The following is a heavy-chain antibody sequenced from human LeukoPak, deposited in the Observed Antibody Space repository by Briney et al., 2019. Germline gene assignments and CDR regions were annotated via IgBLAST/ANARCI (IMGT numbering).Heavy chain of an antibody. J-gene: IGHJ4*02. Sequence: GESLKISCKGSGYRFTSDWVGWVRQMPGKGLEWMGIIYPGDSDTRYSPSFQGQVTISADKSVNTAYLQWSSLKASDTAMYYCARLSGRVVCSAGSCYIDSWGQGTLVTVSS. CDR1: GYRFTSDW. CDR3: ARLSGRVVCSAGSCYIDS. D-gene: IGHD2-15*01. CDR2: IYPGDSDT. V-gene: IGHV5-51*01.